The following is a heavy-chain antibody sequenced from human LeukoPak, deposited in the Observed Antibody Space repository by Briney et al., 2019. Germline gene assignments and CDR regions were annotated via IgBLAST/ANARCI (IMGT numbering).Heavy chain of an antibody. V-gene: IGHV3-21*05. CDR2: IDSGSDDR. CDR1: GFTFSLYA. CDR3: ARDTYPPQLIDY. J-gene: IGHJ4*02. D-gene: IGHD5-18*01. Sequence: PGGSLRLSCAASGFTFSLYAVNWVRQAPGKGLEWVSYIDSGSDDRLFADSVRGRFTISRDNAKNSVYLQMSSLRPEDSGVYYCARDTYPPQLIDYWGQGTLVTVSS.